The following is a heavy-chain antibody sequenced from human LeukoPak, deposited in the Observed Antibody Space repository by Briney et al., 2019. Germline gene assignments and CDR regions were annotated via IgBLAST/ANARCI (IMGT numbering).Heavy chain of an antibody. CDR1: GFTVANDR. J-gene: IGHJ5*02. D-gene: IGHD6-6*01. V-gene: IGHV3-66*02. Sequence: PGGSLRLSCAASGFTVANDRMSWVRQPPGKGLEWVSTVYGGGNTAYTDSVKGRFTISRDTSKDTLLLQMNSLRAEDTAVYYCARGSRRYSSSGVGWFDPWGQGTLVTVSS. CDR2: VYGGGNT. CDR3: ARGSRRYSSSGVGWFDP.